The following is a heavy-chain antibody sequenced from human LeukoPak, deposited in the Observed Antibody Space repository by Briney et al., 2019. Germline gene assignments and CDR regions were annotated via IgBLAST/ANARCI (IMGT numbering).Heavy chain of an antibody. V-gene: IGHV4-4*07. D-gene: IGHD3-10*01. CDR1: GGSISSYY. Sequence: PSETLSPTCTVSGGSISSYYWSWIRQPAGKGLEWIGRIYTSGSTNYNPSLKSRVTMSVDTSKNQFSLKLSSVTAADTAVYYCASSLLERGSGSYLWYYYYMDVWGKGTTVTVSS. CDR2: IYTSGST. CDR3: ASSLLERGSGSYLWYYYYMDV. J-gene: IGHJ6*03.